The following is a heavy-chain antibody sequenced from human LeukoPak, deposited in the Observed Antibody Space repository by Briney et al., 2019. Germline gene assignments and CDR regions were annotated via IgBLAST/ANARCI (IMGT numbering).Heavy chain of an antibody. Sequence: GGSLRLSCAASGFTFSDHYMDWVRQAPGKGLEWVSSISVRSNYIYYADSVRGRFSISRDDARNSLYLQMNSLRAEDTAVYYCVRLRRNSDSSGYYYYYDYWGQGTLVTVSS. CDR3: VRLRRNSDSSGYYYYYDY. J-gene: IGHJ4*02. D-gene: IGHD3-22*01. V-gene: IGHV3-21*01. CDR2: ISVRSNYI. CDR1: GFTFSDHY.